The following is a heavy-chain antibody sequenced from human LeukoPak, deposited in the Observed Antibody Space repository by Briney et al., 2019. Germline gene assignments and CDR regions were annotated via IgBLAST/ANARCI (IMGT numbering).Heavy chain of an antibody. CDR1: GGSFSGYY. D-gene: IGHD3-22*01. CDR3: ARFRQYYDSRAFDI. V-gene: IGHV4-34*01. J-gene: IGHJ3*02. Sequence: SETLSLTCAVYGGSFSGYYWSWIRQPPGKGLEWIGEINHSGSTNYNPSLKSRVTISVDTSKNQFSLKLSSVTAADTAVYYCARFRQYYDSRAFDIWGQGTMVTVSS. CDR2: INHSGST.